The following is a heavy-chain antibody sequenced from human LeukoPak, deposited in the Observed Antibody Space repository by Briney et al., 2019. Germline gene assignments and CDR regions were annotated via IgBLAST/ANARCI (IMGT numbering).Heavy chain of an antibody. CDR2: INEHGGDM. J-gene: IGHJ4*02. D-gene: IGHD3-16*01. V-gene: IGHV3-7*01. CDR1: GFTFSSYW. Sequence: GGSLRLSCAASGFTFSSYWMSWVRQAPGKGLEWVANINEHGGDMYYVGSVKGRFTISRDDAKNSLYLQMNSLRADDTAVYYCARDLFTEGEDYWGQGTLVTVSS. CDR3: ARDLFTEGEDY.